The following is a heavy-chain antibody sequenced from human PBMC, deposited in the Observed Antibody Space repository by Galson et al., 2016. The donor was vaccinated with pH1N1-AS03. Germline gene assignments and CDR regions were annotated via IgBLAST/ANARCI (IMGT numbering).Heavy chain of an antibody. CDR1: GFTFSTYA. CDR3: AKYTIDWYEDY. V-gene: IGHV3-23*01. J-gene: IGHJ4*02. Sequence: SLRLSCAASGFTFSTYAMTWVRQAPGRGLEWVSSISSTGSKTFYADSVMGRFTISRDNSKNTLYLQMNSLRAEDTAVFYCAKYTIDWYEDYWGQGTLVTVSS. CDR2: ISSTGSKT. D-gene: IGHD6-19*01.